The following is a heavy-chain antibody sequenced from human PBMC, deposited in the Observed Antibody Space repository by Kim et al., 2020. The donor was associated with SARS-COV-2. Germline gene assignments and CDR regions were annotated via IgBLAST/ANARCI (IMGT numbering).Heavy chain of an antibody. CDR3: ARHAYSSGQNYFDY. D-gene: IGHD6-19*01. V-gene: IGHV5-10-1*01. Sequence: SPSFQGHVTISADKSISTAYLQWSSLKASDTAMYYCARHAYSSGQNYFDYWGQGTLVTVSS. J-gene: IGHJ4*02.